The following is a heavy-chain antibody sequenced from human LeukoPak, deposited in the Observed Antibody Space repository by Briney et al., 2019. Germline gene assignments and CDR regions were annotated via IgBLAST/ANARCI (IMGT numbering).Heavy chain of an antibody. Sequence: ASVKVSCKASGYTFTSYGISWVRQAPGQGLEWMGWISAYNGNTNYAQKLQGRVTITTDTSTSTAYMALRSLRSDDTAVYYCARSLWFGELLGWFDPWGQGTLVTVSS. D-gene: IGHD3-10*01. CDR1: GYTFTSYG. CDR2: ISAYNGNT. J-gene: IGHJ5*02. CDR3: ARSLWFGELLGWFDP. V-gene: IGHV1-18*01.